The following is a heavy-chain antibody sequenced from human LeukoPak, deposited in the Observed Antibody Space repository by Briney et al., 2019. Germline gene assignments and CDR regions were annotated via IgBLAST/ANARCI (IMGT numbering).Heavy chain of an antibody. CDR3: TTFDYAAFLI. J-gene: IGHJ3*02. CDR1: GFTSSNAW. Sequence: GGSLRLSCAVSGFTSSNAWMSWVRQAPGKGLEWVGRIKSKTDGGTRDYAAPVKGRFTISRDDSKNTLYLQMNCLNTEDTAVYYCTTFDYAAFLIWGQGTMVTVSS. D-gene: IGHD4/OR15-4a*01. CDR2: IKSKTDGGTR. V-gene: IGHV3-15*01.